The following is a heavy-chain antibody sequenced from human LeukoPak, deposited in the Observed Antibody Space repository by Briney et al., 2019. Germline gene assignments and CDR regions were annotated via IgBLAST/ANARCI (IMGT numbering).Heavy chain of an antibody. CDR2: ISSSSSYI. V-gene: IGHV3-21*01. CDR3: ARDTRGGYSYGYKAWFDY. CDR1: GFTFSSYS. Sequence: PGGSLRLSCAASGFTFSSYSMNWVRQAPGKGLEWVSSISSSSSYIYYADSVKGRFTISRDNAKNSLYLQMNSLRAEDTAVYYCARDTRGGYSYGYKAWFDYWGQGTLVTVSS. J-gene: IGHJ4*02. D-gene: IGHD5-18*01.